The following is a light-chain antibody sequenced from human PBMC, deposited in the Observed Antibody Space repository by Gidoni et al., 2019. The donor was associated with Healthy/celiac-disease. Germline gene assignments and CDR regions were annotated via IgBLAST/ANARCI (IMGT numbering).Light chain of an antibody. CDR1: SSNIGSNT. CDR2: SNN. Sequence: SVLTQPPSASGTPGQRVTLSCSGSSSNIGSNTVNWYQQLPGTAPKLLIYSNNQRPSGVPDRFSGSKSGTSASLAISGLQSEDEADYYCAAWDDSLVFGGGTKLTVL. J-gene: IGLJ2*01. V-gene: IGLV1-44*01. CDR3: AAWDDSLV.